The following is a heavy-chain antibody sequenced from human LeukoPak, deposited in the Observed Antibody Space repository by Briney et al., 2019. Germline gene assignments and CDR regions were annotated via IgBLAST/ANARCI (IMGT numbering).Heavy chain of an antibody. CDR2: ISGSGGST. CDR1: GFTFSSYA. CDR3: AKVGDYYDSSGYSSYYFDY. V-gene: IGHV3-23*01. Sequence: GGSLRLSCAASGFTFSSYAMSWVRQAPGKGLEWVSAISGSGGSTYYADSVKGRFTISRDNSKNTLYLQMNSLRAEDTAVYYCAKVGDYYDSSGYSSYYFDYWGQGTLVTVSS. J-gene: IGHJ4*02. D-gene: IGHD3-22*01.